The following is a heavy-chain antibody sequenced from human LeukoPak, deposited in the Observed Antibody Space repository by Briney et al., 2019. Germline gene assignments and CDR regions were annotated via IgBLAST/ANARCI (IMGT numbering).Heavy chain of an antibody. V-gene: IGHV3-9*01. CDR3: ARSAAEYYSSGSYYSAGYYYYHMDV. D-gene: IGHD3-10*01. CDR1: GFTFDDYA. Sequence: GRSLRLSCAASGFTFDDYAMHWVRQAPGKGLEWVSGISWNSGSIVYADSVKGRFTISRDNAKNSLYLQMNSLRAEDTAVYYCARSAAEYYSSGSYYSAGYYYYHMDVWGKGTTVTVSS. J-gene: IGHJ6*03. CDR2: ISWNSGSI.